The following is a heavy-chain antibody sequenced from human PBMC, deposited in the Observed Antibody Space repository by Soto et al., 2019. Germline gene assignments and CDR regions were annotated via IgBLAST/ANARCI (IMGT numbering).Heavy chain of an antibody. CDR1: GCTFGDCA. CDR2: IRSKGYGGTT. Sequence: PGGSLRLSCTASGCTFGDCAVSWVRQAPGKGLEWVGFIRSKGYGGTTEYAASVKDRFTISRDDSKSIAYLQMNSLKTEDTAVYYCTRARYSSAWAYYFDCWGQGT. CDR3: TRARYSSAWAYYFDC. D-gene: IGHD6-19*01. V-gene: IGHV3-49*04. J-gene: IGHJ4*02.